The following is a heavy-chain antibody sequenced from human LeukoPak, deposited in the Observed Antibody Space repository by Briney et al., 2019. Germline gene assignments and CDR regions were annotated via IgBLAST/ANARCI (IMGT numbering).Heavy chain of an antibody. Sequence: GGSLRLSCAASGFTFSSYSMNWVRQAPGKGLEWVSSISSSSSYIYYADSVKGRFTISRDNAKNSLYLQMNSLRAEDTAVYCCARESESSGSTFFDYWGQGTLVTVSS. CDR2: ISSSSSYI. J-gene: IGHJ4*02. V-gene: IGHV3-21*01. CDR3: ARESESSGSTFFDY. D-gene: IGHD6-19*01. CDR1: GFTFSSYS.